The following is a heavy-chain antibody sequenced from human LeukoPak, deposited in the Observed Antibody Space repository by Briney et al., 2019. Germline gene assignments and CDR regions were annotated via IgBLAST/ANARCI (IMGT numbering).Heavy chain of an antibody. J-gene: IGHJ4*02. Sequence: GGSLRLSCAASGFTFSTYAMHWVRQAPGKGLEWVAVISYDGSNKYYADSVKGRFTISRDNSKNTLYLQMNSLRAEDTAVYYCARGPSGYHNTGGQGTLVTVSS. CDR2: ISYDGSNK. CDR3: ARGPSGYHNT. CDR1: GFTFSTYA. V-gene: IGHV3-30*04. D-gene: IGHD5-12*01.